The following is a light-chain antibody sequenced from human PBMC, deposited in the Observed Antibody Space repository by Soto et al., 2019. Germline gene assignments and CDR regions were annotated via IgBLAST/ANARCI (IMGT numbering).Light chain of an antibody. J-gene: IGKJ2*01. CDR1: QSVTSD. CDR3: QQYSTWPYT. CDR2: GAS. V-gene: IGKV3-15*01. Sequence: EIVMTQSPATLSVSPGERATLSCRASQSVTSDLAWYQQKPGQAPRLLIYGASTRATGIPARFSGSGSGTEFTLTISSLQSEDFALYFCQQYSTWPYTFGQGTKLEIK.